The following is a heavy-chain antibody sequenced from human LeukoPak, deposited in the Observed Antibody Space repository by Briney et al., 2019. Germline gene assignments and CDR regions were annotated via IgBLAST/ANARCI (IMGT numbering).Heavy chain of an antibody. J-gene: IGHJ4*02. CDR3: AKLEVVTATSDYFDY. CDR2: ISGSGGST. V-gene: IGHV3-23*01. CDR1: GFTFSSYA. D-gene: IGHD2-21*02. Sequence: GGSLRLSCAASGFTFSSYAMSWVRQAPGKGLEWVSAISGSGGSTYYADSVKGRFTISRDNSKDTLYLQMNSLRAEDTAVYYCAKLEVVTATSDYFDYWGQGTLVTASS.